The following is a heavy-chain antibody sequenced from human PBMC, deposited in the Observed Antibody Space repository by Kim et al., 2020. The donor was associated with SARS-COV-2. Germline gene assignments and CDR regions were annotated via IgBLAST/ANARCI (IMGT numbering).Heavy chain of an antibody. D-gene: IGHD3-3*01. V-gene: IGHV4-34*01. Sequence: SETLSLTCAVYVGSFSGYDWTWIRQSPGKGLEWIGEINHSGATNYKPSLKSRVAMSVDTSKNQFSLKVKYVTAADTAVYFCARGRAGVVPSPIMGLGPYYDYYALDVWGQGTTFSVSS. CDR1: VGSFSGYD. CDR2: INHSGAT. CDR3: ARGRAGVVPSPIMGLGPYYDYYALDV. J-gene: IGHJ6*02.